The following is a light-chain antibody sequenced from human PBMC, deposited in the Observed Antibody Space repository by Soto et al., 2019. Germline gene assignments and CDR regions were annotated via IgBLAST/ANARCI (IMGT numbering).Light chain of an antibody. CDR1: TSNIGAGYD. Sequence: QSVLTQPPSVSGAPGQRVTISCTGSTSNIGAGYDVHWYQQVPATAPKLLIYGDGKRPSGVPDRFSNSKSATSASLAITGLQAEDEADYYCATWDDSQNAWVFGGGTKVTVL. V-gene: IGLV1-40*01. J-gene: IGLJ3*02. CDR2: GDG. CDR3: ATWDDSQNAWV.